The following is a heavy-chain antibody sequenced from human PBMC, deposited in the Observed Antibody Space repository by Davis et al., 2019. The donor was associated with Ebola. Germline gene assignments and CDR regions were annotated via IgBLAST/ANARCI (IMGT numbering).Heavy chain of an antibody. V-gene: IGHV4-34*01. D-gene: IGHD2-21*02. CDR3: ARTALTSVSDSGLGYNYFDP. CDR1: GESLSGYF. CDR2: ISHSGSIT. Sequence: SETLSLTFAVYGESLSGYFWSWIRQSPGKGPEWIGTISHSGSITYYNPSLKSRVTMSVDTSNNHVSLRLNSVTAADTALFYCARTALTSVSDSGLGYNYFDPRGQGTLVTVSS. J-gene: IGHJ5*02.